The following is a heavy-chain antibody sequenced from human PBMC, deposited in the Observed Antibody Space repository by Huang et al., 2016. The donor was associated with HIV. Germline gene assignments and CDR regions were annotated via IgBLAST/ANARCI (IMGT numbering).Heavy chain of an antibody. D-gene: IGHD3-9*01. CDR1: GFNFGGFS. Sequence: EVQLVESGGRLVRPGGSLRLSCTASGFNFGGFSMVWVRQALGKGHGWISYIRIDNGLTKYSDSVKGRFTISRDTAKNVVYVQMNRLRADDTAVYYCARGKFDVLTGWDDTYYFDHWGLGTLVTVSS. J-gene: IGHJ4*02. V-gene: IGHV3-48*01. CDR2: IRIDNGLT. CDR3: ARGKFDVLTGWDDTYYFDH.